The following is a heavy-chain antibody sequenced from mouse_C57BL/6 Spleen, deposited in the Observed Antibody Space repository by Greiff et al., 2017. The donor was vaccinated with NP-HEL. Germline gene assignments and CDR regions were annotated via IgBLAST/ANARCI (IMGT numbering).Heavy chain of an antibody. CDR1: GYTFTSSW. D-gene: IGHD2-5*01. Sequence: QVQLQQSGAELAKPGASVTMSCKASGYTFTSSWMHWVKQRPGPGLEWIGYITPSSGYTQYNQTFKAQATLTAANSSSTAYMQLSSLTYEDSAVYYGARSNYSNYEGFAYWGQGTLVTVSA. CDR2: ITPSSGYT. CDR3: ARSNYSNYEGFAY. V-gene: IGHV1-7*01. J-gene: IGHJ3*01.